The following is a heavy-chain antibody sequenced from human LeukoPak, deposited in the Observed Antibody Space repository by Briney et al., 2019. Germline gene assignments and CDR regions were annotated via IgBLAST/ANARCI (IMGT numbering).Heavy chain of an antibody. CDR2: IRGTDST. CDR1: GFTFSSYG. D-gene: IGHD2-15*01. V-gene: IGHV3-23*01. Sequence: GGSLRLSCGASGFTFSSYGMTWVRQAPGKGPEWVSSIRGTDSTYYADSVKGRFTISRDNSKNTLYLQMDSLRADDTAVYYCAKPGRYCSGNSCFFYFDYWGQGTLVTVSS. J-gene: IGHJ4*02. CDR3: AKPGRYCSGNSCFFYFDY.